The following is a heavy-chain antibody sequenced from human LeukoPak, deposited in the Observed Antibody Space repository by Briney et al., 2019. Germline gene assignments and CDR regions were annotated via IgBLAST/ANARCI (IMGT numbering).Heavy chain of an antibody. CDR2: ISGSGDTT. CDR3: AKLLNDYGDYYFDY. J-gene: IGHJ4*02. V-gene: IGHV3-23*01. Sequence: PGGSLRLSCAASSFTFSDYAMTWVRLAPGKGLEFVSSISGSGDTTYYADSVKGRFTISRDNSKNTLYLQMNSLRAEDTAVYYCAKLLNDYGDYYFDYWGQGTLVTVSS. D-gene: IGHD4-17*01. CDR1: SFTFSDYA.